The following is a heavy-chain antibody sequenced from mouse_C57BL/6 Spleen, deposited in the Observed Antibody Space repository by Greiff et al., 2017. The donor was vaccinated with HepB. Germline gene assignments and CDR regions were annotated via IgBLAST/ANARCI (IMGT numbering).Heavy chain of an antibody. D-gene: IGHD1-1*01. Sequence: EVQVVESGAELVKPGASVKLSCTASGFNIKDYYMHWVKQRTEQGLEWIGRIDPEDGETKYAPKFQGKATITADTSSNTPYLQLSSLTSEDTAVYYCALIYYYGSSPYYYAMDYWGQGTSVTVSS. J-gene: IGHJ4*01. CDR2: IDPEDGET. CDR3: ALIYYYGSSPYYYAMDY. CDR1: GFNIKDYY. V-gene: IGHV14-2*01.